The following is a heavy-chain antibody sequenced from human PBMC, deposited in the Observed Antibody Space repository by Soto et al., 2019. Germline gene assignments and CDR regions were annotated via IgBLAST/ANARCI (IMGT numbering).Heavy chain of an antibody. CDR2: ISWNSGSI. CDR3: AKGPRVSGSYFDH. Sequence: EVQLVESGGGLVQPGRSLRLSCAASGFTFDDYAMHWVRQAPGKGLEWVSGISWNSGSIGYADSVKGRFTISRDNAKNSLYLQMNSLRADDTALYYCAKGPRVSGSYFDHWGPGTLVTVSS. J-gene: IGHJ4*02. CDR1: GFTFDDYA. D-gene: IGHD3-10*01. V-gene: IGHV3-9*01.